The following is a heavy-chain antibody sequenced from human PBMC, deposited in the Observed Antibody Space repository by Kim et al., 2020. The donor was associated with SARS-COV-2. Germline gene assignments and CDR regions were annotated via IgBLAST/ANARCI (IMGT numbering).Heavy chain of an antibody. CDR3: ARGDLDY. CDR2: RSKWSN. D-gene: IGHD2-21*01. Sequence: RSKWSNDYAATLKSQITIHPDTSKNQVSLRLNAVTPEDTAVYYCARGDLDYWGQGTLVTVSS. V-gene: IGHV6-1*01. J-gene: IGHJ4*02.